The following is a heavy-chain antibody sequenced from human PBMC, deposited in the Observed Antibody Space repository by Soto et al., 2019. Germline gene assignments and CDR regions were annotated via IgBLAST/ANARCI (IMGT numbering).Heavy chain of an antibody. V-gene: IGHV4-30-4*01. J-gene: IGHJ3*01. CDR2: ISYSGNT. CDR3: TRQGMSDGSDYGRVFGV. Sequence: QVQLQESGPGLVEPSQTLSLTCTVSGGSISSGDYYWSWIRQTPGTGLEWIGYISYSGNTYFNPSPKSSVTSSLDTSNYEVSLTLRSATAADTAFYFCTRQGMSDGSDYGRVFGVWGQGTLVTVSS. CDR1: GGSISSGDYY. D-gene: IGHD3-22*01.